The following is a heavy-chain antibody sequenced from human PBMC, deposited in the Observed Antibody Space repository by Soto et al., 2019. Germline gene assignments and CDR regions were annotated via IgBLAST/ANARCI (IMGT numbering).Heavy chain of an antibody. V-gene: IGHV1-69*01. D-gene: IGHD3-10*01. CDR1: GGTFSSYA. Sequence: QVQLVQSGAEVKKPGSSVKVSCKASGGTFSSYAISWVRQAPGQGLEWMGGIIPIFGTANYAQKVQGRVTITADESTSTAYMELSSLRSEDTAVYYCARFGITMVRGVIIPYYYYGMDVWGQGTTVTVSS. CDR3: ARFGITMVRGVIIPYYYYGMDV. J-gene: IGHJ6*02. CDR2: IIPIFGTA.